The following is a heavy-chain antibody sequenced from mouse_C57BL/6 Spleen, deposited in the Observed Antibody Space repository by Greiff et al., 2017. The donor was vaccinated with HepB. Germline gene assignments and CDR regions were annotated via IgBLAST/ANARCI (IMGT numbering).Heavy chain of an antibody. V-gene: IGHV2-5*01. CDR1: GFSLTSYG. CDR2: IWRGGST. Sequence: VKLQESGPGLVQPSQSLSITCTVSGFSLTSYGVHWVRQSPGKGLEWLGVIWRGGSTDYNAAFMSRLSITKDNSKSQVFFKMNSLQADDTAIYYCAKTYDYDGGYFDYWGQGTTLTVSS. CDR3: AKTYDYDGGYFDY. D-gene: IGHD2-4*01. J-gene: IGHJ2*01.